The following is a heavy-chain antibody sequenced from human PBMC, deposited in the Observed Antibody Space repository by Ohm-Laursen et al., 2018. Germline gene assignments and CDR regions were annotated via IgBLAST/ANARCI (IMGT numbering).Heavy chain of an antibody. CDR2: ISTYNGRT. CDR1: GHTFINYG. CDR3: ARDYYENSGYYFDAFDI. Sequence: SVTVSCQASGHTFINYGISWVRQAPGHGPEWLGWISTYNGRTYYSQKVQGRVTMTTDTSTSTAYMELRSLRSDDTAVYYFARDYYENSGYYFDAFDIWGQGTMVTVSS. D-gene: IGHD3-22*01. V-gene: IGHV1-18*01. J-gene: IGHJ3*02.